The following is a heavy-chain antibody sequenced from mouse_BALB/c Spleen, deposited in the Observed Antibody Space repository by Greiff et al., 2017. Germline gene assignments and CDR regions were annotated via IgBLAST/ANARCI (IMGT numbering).Heavy chain of an antibody. CDR3: ARDPNYYGSSRYFDV. CDR1: GFSLTGYG. J-gene: IGHJ1*01. D-gene: IGHD1-1*01. V-gene: IGHV2-6-7*01. CDR2: IWGDGST. Sequence: VQLVESGPGLVAPSQSLSITCTVSGFSLTGYGVNWVRQPPGKGLEWLGMIWGDGSTDYNSALKSRLSISKDNSKSQVFLKMNSLQTDDTARYYCARDPNYYGSSRYFDVWGAGTTVTVSS.